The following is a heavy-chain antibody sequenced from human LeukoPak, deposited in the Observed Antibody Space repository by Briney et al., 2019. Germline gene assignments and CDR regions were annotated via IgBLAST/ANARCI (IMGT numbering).Heavy chain of an antibody. V-gene: IGHV3-30*14. D-gene: IGHD6-19*01. J-gene: IGHJ4*02. CDR2: ISYDGSNK. Sequence: GGSLRLSCAASGFAFSSYAMHWVRQAPGKGLEWVAVISYDGSNKYYADSVKGRFTISRDNSKNTLYLQMNSLRAEDTAVYYCARPTYSSGWAFDYWGQGTLVTVSS. CDR3: ARPTYSSGWAFDY. CDR1: GFAFSSYA.